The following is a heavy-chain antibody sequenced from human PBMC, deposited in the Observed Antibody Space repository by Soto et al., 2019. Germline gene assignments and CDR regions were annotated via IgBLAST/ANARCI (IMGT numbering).Heavy chain of an antibody. CDR1: GYTFTSYA. CDR3: ASPIAAAGDY. CDR2: INAGNGNT. J-gene: IGHJ4*02. D-gene: IGHD6-13*01. Sequence: GASVKVSCKASGYTFTSYAMHWVRQAPGQRLEWMGWINAGNGNTKYSQKFQGRVTITRDTSASTAYMKLSSVTAADTAVYYCASPIAAAGDYWGQGTLVTVSS. V-gene: IGHV1-3*01.